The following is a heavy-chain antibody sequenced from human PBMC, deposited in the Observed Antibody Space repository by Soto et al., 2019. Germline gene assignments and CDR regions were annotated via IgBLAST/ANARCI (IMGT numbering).Heavy chain of an antibody. CDR3: VPDVVAIAATGY. J-gene: IGHJ4*02. D-gene: IGHD2-15*01. CDR2: ISTSSHHS. V-gene: IGHV3-21*01. CDR1: GFSISSYS. Sequence: EVQLADSGGGLVKPGGSLRLSCAASGFSISSYSMNWVRQAPGKGLEWVSSISTSSHHSQYADSVRGRFTISRDNAKNSLYLQMDSLRDEDTAVYHCVPDVVAIAATGYWGQGTLVTVSS.